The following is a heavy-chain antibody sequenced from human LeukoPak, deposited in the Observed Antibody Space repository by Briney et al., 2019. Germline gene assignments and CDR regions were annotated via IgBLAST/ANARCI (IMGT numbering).Heavy chain of an antibody. Sequence: SAPTLVNPTQTFTLTCTFSGFSLRSRGVGVGWIRQPPGKALEWLALLYWDDDKRYSPSLKSRPTITKDTCQNQVVLTMTNMDPVDTATYYCVHLPNTRTSCRYFDYWGQGTLVTVSS. D-gene: IGHD6-6*01. CDR1: GFSLRSRGVG. V-gene: IGHV2-5*02. J-gene: IGHJ4*02. CDR3: VHLPNTRTSCRYFDY. CDR2: LYWDDDK.